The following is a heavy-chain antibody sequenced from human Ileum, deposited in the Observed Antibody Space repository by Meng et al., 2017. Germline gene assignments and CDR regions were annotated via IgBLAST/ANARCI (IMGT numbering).Heavy chain of an antibody. V-gene: IGHV4-59*08. CDR1: GGCISNYY. D-gene: IGHD2-15*01. Sequence: VQLQESGPGLVKPSETLSLTGTVSGGCISNYYWSWIRQPPRKGLEWIGYIYYSGSTNYNSSLKSRVTISVDTSKNQFSLKLSSVTAADTAVYYCARLMVVGNTGYHFDNWGQGTLVTVSS. CDR3: ARLMVVGNTGYHFDN. CDR2: IYYSGST. J-gene: IGHJ4*02.